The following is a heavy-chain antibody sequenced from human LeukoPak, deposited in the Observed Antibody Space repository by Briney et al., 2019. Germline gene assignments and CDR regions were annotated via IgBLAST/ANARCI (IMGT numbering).Heavy chain of an antibody. CDR2: IYTSGST. D-gene: IGHD3-10*01. CDR3: ARGAYGSPSQNWFDP. CDR1: GGSIGSYY. Sequence: PSETLSLTCTVSGGSIGSYYWSWIRQPAGKGLEWIGRIYTSGSTDYNPSLKSRVTMSVDTSKNQFSLKLSSVTAADTAVYYCARGAYGSPSQNWFDPWGQGTLVTVSS. V-gene: IGHV4-4*07. J-gene: IGHJ5*02.